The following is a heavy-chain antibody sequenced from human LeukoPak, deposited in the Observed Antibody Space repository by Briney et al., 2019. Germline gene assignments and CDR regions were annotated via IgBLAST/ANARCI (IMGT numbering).Heavy chain of an antibody. V-gene: IGHV1-46*01. J-gene: IGHJ3*02. CDR3: ARDARVEMATIIAFDI. Sequence: ASVKVSCKASGYTFTSYYMRWVRQAPGQGLEWMGIINPSGGSTSYAQKFQGRVTMTRDTSTSTVYMELSSLRSEDTAVYYCARDARVEMATIIAFDIWGQGTMVTVSS. D-gene: IGHD5-24*01. CDR1: GYTFTSYY. CDR2: INPSGGST.